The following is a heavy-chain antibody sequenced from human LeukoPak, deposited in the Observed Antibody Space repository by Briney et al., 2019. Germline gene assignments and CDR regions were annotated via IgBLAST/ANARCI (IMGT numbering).Heavy chain of an antibody. V-gene: IGHV3-7*04. CDR1: GFTFSHHW. D-gene: IGHD3-3*01. CDR3: ERGNYEMNV. J-gene: IGHJ6*02. Sequence: GGSLRLSCAASGFTFSHHWLTWVRQGPGKGPEWVANIYLDGSETNYLDSVKGRFTISRDKAKNSLYLQMNSLRAEDTAEYYCERGNYEMNVWSQMTTVTVSS. CDR2: IYLDGSET.